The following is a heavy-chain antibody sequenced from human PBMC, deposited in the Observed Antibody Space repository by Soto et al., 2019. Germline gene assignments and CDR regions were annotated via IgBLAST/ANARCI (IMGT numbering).Heavy chain of an antibody. V-gene: IGHV3-15*07. Sequence: EVQLVESGGGLVKPGGSLGLSCGASGFSFNNVWMHWVRQAPGRGLEWVGRIKSKADGETTDYAEPVKGRFTVSRDDSKNTVYQQMNSLKTEDTAVYYCNAYYELGSGHTPLWGQGTMVTVSS. D-gene: IGHD3-3*01. J-gene: IGHJ4*02. CDR1: GFSFNNVW. CDR2: IKSKADGETT. CDR3: NAYYELGSGHTPL.